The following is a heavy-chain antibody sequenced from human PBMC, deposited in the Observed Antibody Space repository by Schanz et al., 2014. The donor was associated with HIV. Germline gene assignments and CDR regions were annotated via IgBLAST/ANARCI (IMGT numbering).Heavy chain of an antibody. CDR3: VRDAGAQWLDGDNWFDP. D-gene: IGHD6-19*01. CDR2: IWYDGSNR. J-gene: IGHJ5*02. V-gene: IGHV3-33*01. Sequence: QVQLVESGGGVVQPGRSLRLSCAASGFTFSNYGMHWVRQAPGKGLEWVAIIWYDGSNRYYADSVKGRFTISRDNSKNTVSLQMNSPRSEDTAVYYCVRDAGAQWLDGDNWFDPWGQGTLVTVSS. CDR1: GFTFSNYG.